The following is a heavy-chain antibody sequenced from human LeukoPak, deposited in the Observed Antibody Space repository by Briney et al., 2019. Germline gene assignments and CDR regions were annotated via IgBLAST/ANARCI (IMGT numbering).Heavy chain of an antibody. CDR3: ARGSQMYSSSWFDP. V-gene: IGHV1-69*06. D-gene: IGHD6-13*01. Sequence: ASVKVSCKASGGTFSSYAISWVRQAPGQGLEWMGGIIPIFGTANYAQKFQGRVTITADKSTSTAYMELSSLRSEDTAVYYCARGSQMYSSSWFDPWGQGTLVTVSS. CDR1: GGTFSSYA. J-gene: IGHJ5*02. CDR2: IIPIFGTA.